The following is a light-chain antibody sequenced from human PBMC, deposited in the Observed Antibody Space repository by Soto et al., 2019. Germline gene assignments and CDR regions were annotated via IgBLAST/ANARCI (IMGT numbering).Light chain of an antibody. Sequence: EIVWTQSPGTLSLSPGERASLSCRASQSVRHTSLAWYQQKPGQTPRPLIYGAASRATGIPGRSSGSGPGTDFTLTSSRLEREDFAVYFCQEYVGAPDTGRWTFGQGTKVE. CDR3: QEYVGAPDTGRWT. CDR2: GAA. V-gene: IGKV3-20*01. J-gene: IGKJ1*01. CDR1: QSVRHTS.